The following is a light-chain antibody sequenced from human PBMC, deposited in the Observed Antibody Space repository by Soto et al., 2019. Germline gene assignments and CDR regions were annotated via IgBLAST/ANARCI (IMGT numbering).Light chain of an antibody. CDR1: QSVSSN. J-gene: IGKJ1*01. CDR2: GAS. Sequence: EVVLTQSPGTLSFSPGERATLSCRASQSVSSNLAWYQQKPGQAPRLLIYGASTRATGIPARFSGSGSGTEFTLTISSLQSEDFAVYYCQQYNNFWTFGQGTKVDIK. V-gene: IGKV3-15*01. CDR3: QQYNNFWT.